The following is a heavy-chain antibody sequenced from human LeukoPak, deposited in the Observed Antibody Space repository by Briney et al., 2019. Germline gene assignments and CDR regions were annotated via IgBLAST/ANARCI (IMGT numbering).Heavy chain of an antibody. J-gene: IGHJ6*02. CDR1: GGSISSGSYY. CDR2: IYTSGST. Sequence: SETLSLTCTVSGGSISSGSYYWSWIRQPAGKGLEWIGRIYTSGSTNYNPSLKSRVTISVDTSKNQFSLKLSSVTAADTAVYYCARGAGYCSGGSCYSPMVYYGMDVWGQGTTVTVSS. CDR3: ARGAGYCSGGSCYSPMVYYGMDV. D-gene: IGHD2-15*01. V-gene: IGHV4-61*02.